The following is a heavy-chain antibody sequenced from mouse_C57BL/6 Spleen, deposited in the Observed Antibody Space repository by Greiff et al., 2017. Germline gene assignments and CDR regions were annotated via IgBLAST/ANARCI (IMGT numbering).Heavy chain of an antibody. Sequence: QVQLQQPGAELVKPGASVKMSCKASGYTFTSYWITWVKQRPGQGLEWIGDIYPGSGSTNHNEKFKSKATLTVDTSASTAYMQLSSLTSEDSAVYDCARSEGNYFDYWGQGTTLTVSS. CDR3: ARSEGNYFDY. V-gene: IGHV1-55*01. CDR2: IYPGSGST. CDR1: GYTFTSYW. J-gene: IGHJ2*01.